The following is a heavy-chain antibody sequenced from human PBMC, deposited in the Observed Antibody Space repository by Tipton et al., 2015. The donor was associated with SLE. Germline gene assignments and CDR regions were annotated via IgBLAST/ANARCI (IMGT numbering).Heavy chain of an antibody. J-gene: IGHJ3*02. CDR3: ARALGITIFGVVIVGAFDI. V-gene: IGHV4-59*01. D-gene: IGHD3-3*01. CDR2: VYYSGST. Sequence: TLSLTCTVSGGSISSYYWSWTRQPPGKGLEWIGYVYYSGSTNYNPSLKSRVTISVDTSKNQFSLKLSSVTAADTAVYYCARALGITIFGVVIVGAFDIWGQGTMVTVSS. CDR1: GGSISSYY.